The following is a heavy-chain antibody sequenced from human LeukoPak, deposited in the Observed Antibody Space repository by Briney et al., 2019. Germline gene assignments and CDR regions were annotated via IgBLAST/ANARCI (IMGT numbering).Heavy chain of an antibody. CDR2: INPSGGAT. J-gene: IGHJ4*02. V-gene: IGHV1-46*01. CDR1: GYTFTSYY. D-gene: IGHD3-22*01. Sequence: ASVKVSCKASGYTFTSYYIHWVRQAPGQGLEWMGIINPSGGATSYAQKFQGRVTMTRDTSTSTVYMELSSLRSEDTAVYYCARIGALNYDSSGSGDAVDYWGQGTLVTVSS. CDR3: ARIGALNYDSSGSGDAVDY.